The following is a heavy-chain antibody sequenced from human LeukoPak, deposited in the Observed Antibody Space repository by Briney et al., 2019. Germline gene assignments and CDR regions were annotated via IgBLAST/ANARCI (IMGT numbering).Heavy chain of an antibody. V-gene: IGHV1-24*01. D-gene: IGHD1-26*01. Sequence: ASVKVSCKVSGYTLTELSMHWVRQAPGKGVEWMGGFDPEDGETIYAQKFQGRVTMTEDTSTDTAYMELSSLRSEDTAVYYCATAHKKYSGSYLALDYWGQGTLVTVSS. CDR3: ATAHKKYSGSYLALDY. J-gene: IGHJ4*02. CDR1: GYTLTELS. CDR2: FDPEDGET.